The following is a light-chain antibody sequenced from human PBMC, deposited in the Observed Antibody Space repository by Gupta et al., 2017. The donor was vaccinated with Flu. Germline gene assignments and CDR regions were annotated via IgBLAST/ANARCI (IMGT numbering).Light chain of an antibody. V-gene: IGLV2-14*01. CDR1: SSDVGGYNY. CDR2: EVS. Sequence: QSALTQPASVSGSPGQPITISCTGTSSDVGGYNYVSWYQQHPGKAPKLIIYEVSNRPSGVSNRFSGSKSGNTASLTISGLQAEDEADYYCCSYTSSNTLLFGGGTKLTVL. J-gene: IGLJ3*02. CDR3: CSYTSSNTLL.